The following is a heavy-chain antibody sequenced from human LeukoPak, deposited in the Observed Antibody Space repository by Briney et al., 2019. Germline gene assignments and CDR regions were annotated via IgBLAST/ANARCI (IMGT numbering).Heavy chain of an antibody. V-gene: IGHV3-30-3*01. Sequence: GRSLRLSCAASGFTFSSYAMRWVRQAPGKGLEWVAVISYDGSNKYYADSVKGRFTISRDNSKNTLYLRMNSLRAEDTAVYYCARAEYSSTSGPSDWGQGTLVTVSS. J-gene: IGHJ4*02. CDR3: ARAEYSSTSGPSD. CDR2: ISYDGSNK. D-gene: IGHD6-13*01. CDR1: GFTFSSYA.